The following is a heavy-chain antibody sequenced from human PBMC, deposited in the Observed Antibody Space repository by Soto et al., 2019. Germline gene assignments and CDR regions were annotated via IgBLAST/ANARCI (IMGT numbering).Heavy chain of an antibody. J-gene: IGHJ4*02. D-gene: IGHD6-19*01. CDR2: IKSKTDGGTT. CDR3: TASAVAGLGGYFDY. V-gene: IGHV3-15*01. CDR1: GFTFSHAG. Sequence: VGSLRLSCAASGFTFSHAGMSWVRQASGKGLEWVGRIKSKTDGGTTDYAAPVKGRFTISRDDSKNTLYLQMNSLKTDDTAVYYCTASAVAGLGGYFDYWGQGTLVTVSS.